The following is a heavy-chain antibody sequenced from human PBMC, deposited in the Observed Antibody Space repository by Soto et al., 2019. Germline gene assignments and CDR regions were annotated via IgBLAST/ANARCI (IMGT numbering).Heavy chain of an antibody. D-gene: IGHD3-16*01. CDR2: IYPGDSDT. Sequence: GESLTIACKCSGCKFCRYWIAWVRQMPGKGLEWMGIIYPGDSDTRYSPSFQGQVTFSADKSISTAYLQWSSLKASDTAMYYCARRGAPWYFDLWGRGTLVTVSS. J-gene: IGHJ2*01. CDR3: ARRGAPWYFDL. CDR1: GCKFCRYW. V-gene: IGHV5-51*01.